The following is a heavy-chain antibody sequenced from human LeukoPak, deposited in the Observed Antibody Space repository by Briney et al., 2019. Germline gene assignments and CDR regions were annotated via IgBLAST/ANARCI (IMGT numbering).Heavy chain of an antibody. J-gene: IGHJ4*02. CDR3: ARLEYCSGGSCYGFSYFDY. V-gene: IGHV5-51*01. Sequence: GESLKISCKGSGCSFTSYWIGWVRQMPGKGLEWMGIIYPGDSDTRYSPSFQGQVTISADKSISTAYLQWSSLKASDTAMYYCARLEYCSGGSCYGFSYFDYWGQGTLVTVSS. CDR1: GCSFTSYW. D-gene: IGHD2-15*01. CDR2: IYPGDSDT.